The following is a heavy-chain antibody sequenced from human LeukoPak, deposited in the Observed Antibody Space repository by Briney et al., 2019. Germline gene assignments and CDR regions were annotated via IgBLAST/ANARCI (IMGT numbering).Heavy chain of an antibody. V-gene: IGHV3-7*01. D-gene: IGHD6-13*01. CDR3: AREWQGGIAAAGTRIEGDY. CDR2: IKQDGSEK. J-gene: IGHJ4*02. Sequence: GGSLRPSCAVSGFSVSGYWMTWVRQAPGKGLEWVANIKQDGSEKNYVDSVKGRFTISRDNAENSLFLQMNSLRVEDTAVYYCAREWQGGIAAAGTRIEGDYWGQGTLVAVSS. CDR1: GFSVSGYW.